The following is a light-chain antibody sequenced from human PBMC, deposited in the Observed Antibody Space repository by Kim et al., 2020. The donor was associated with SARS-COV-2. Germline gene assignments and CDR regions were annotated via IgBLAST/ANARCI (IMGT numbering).Light chain of an antibody. CDR1: QGVSSN. CDR2: SAS. J-gene: IGKJ4*01. V-gene: IGKV3-15*01. Sequence: ETVMTQSPATLSVSPGERATLSCRASQGVSSNLAWYQQTPGQAPRLLIYSASTRATGIPARFSGSGSGTEFTLTISSLQSEDFAVYYCQQCDHWPITFGGGTKVDIK. CDR3: QQCDHWPIT.